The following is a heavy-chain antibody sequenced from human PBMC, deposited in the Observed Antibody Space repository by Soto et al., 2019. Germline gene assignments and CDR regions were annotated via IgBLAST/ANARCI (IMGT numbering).Heavy chain of an antibody. V-gene: IGHV1-18*01. Sequence: ASVKVSCKTPGYTFTRYNIHWVRQAPGQGLEWMGWISAYNGNTNYAQRFQGRVTMTTDTSTSTAYMELRSLTSDDTAMYYCARDPDIGMVPNDYWGQGTLVTVSS. CDR1: GYTFTRYN. J-gene: IGHJ4*02. CDR2: ISAYNGNT. D-gene: IGHD2-15*01. CDR3: ARDPDIGMVPNDY.